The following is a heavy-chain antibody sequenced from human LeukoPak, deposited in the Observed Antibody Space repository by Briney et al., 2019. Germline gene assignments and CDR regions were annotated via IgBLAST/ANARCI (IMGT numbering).Heavy chain of an antibody. D-gene: IGHD2-15*01. V-gene: IGHV4-34*01. CDR3: ATASEVVVAARYNWFDP. Sequence: SETLSLTCAVYGGSFSGYYWSWIRQTPGKGLEWIGEINHSGSTNYNPSLKSRVTISVDTSKNQFSLKLSSVTAADTAVYYCATASEVVVAARYNWFDPWGQGTLVTVSS. J-gene: IGHJ5*02. CDR1: GGSFSGYY. CDR2: INHSGST.